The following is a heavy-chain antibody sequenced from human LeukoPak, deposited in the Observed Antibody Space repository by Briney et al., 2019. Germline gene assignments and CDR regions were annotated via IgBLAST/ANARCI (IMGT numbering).Heavy chain of an antibody. D-gene: IGHD1-26*01. CDR3: AKDISPGVRWELFDY. CDR1: GFTFSSYA. Sequence: PGGSLRLSCAASGFTFSSYAMSWVRQAPGKGLEWVSLISWDGGSTYYADSVKGRFTISRDNSKNSLYLQMNSLRAEDTALYYCAKDISPGVRWELFDYWGQGTLVTVSS. CDR2: ISWDGGST. J-gene: IGHJ4*02. V-gene: IGHV3-43D*03.